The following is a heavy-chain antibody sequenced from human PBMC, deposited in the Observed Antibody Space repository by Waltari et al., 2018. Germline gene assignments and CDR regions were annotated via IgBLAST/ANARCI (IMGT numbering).Heavy chain of an antibody. V-gene: IGHV1-69*05. CDR1: GGTFSSYA. D-gene: IGHD7-27*01. CDR2: IIPIFGTA. CDR3: ARNPLGTGGAFDI. Sequence: QVQLVQSGAEVKKPGSSVKVSCKASGGTFSSYAISWVRQAPGQGREWMGGIIPIFGTANYAQKFQGRVTITTDESTSTAYMELSSLRSEDTAVYYCARNPLGTGGAFDIWGQGTMVTVSS. J-gene: IGHJ3*02.